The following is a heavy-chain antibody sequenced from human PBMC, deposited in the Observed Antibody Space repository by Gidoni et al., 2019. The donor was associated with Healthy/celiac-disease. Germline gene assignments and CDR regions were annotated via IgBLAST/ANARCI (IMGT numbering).Heavy chain of an antibody. Sequence: QVQLVESGGGVVQPGRSLRLSCSASVFTFSSYSMHWFRQAPGKGLEWVAVISYDGSNKYYADSVKGRFTISRDNSKNTLYLQMNSLRAEDTAVYYCASAWGSWGQGTLVTVSS. CDR1: VFTFSSYS. V-gene: IGHV3-30-3*01. D-gene: IGHD7-27*01. CDR2: ISYDGSNK. CDR3: ASAWGS. J-gene: IGHJ5*02.